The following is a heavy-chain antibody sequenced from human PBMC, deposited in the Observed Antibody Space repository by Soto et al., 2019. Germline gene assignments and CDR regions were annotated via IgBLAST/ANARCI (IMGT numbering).Heavy chain of an antibody. D-gene: IGHD1-1*01. CDR1: GASIIGFY. CDR3: VRDGTKTLRDWFDP. Sequence: ASETLSLTCTVSGASIIGFYWSWIRKSAGKGLEWIGRIYATGTTDYNPSLKSRVMMSVDTSKKQFSLKLRSVTAADTAVYYCVRDGTKTLRDWFDPWGQGISVTVS. V-gene: IGHV4-4*07. J-gene: IGHJ5*02. CDR2: IYATGTT.